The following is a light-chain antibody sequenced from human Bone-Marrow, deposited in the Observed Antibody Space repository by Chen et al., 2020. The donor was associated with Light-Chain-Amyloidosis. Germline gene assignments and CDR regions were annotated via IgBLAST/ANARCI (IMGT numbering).Light chain of an antibody. CDR2: DDS. CDR3: QVWDRSSDRPV. Sequence: SYVLTQPSSVSVAPGQTATIACGGNNIGSTSVHWYQQTPGQAPLLVVYDDSDRPSGLPERLSGSNSVNTATLTIRRVEAGDEADYYCQVWDRSSDRPVFGGGTKLTVL. CDR1: NIGSTS. J-gene: IGLJ3*02. V-gene: IGLV3-21*02.